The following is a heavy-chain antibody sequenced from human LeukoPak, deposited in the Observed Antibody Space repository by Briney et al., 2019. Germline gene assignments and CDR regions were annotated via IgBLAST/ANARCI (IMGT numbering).Heavy chain of an antibody. Sequence: PGGSLRLSCVASGFTISNYWMHWVRQAPGKGLVWVSRINSDGSITTYADSVKGRFTISRDNAKNTMYLQMNSLRDEDTAVYYCATLLPGVRGQGTLVTVSS. J-gene: IGHJ4*02. CDR2: INSDGSIT. CDR1: GFTISNYW. V-gene: IGHV3-74*01. D-gene: IGHD1-26*01. CDR3: ATLLPGV.